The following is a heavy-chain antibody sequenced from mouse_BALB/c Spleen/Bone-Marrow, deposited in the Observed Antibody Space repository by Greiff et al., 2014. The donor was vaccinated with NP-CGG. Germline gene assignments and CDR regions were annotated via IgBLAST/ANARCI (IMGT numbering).Heavy chain of an antibody. CDR1: GYTFTRYW. CDR3: TNYFGSSDAMDY. V-gene: IGHV1-5*01. J-gene: IGHJ4*01. CDR2: IYRGNGDT. Sequence: EVKLMESGTVLARPGASVKMSCKASGYTFTRYWMHWVKQRPGQGLEWIGAIYRGNGDTTYNQHFKDKAKLTAVTSTNTAYMEVGSLTNEDSAVYYCTNYFGSSDAMDYWGQGTSVTVSS. D-gene: IGHD1-1*01.